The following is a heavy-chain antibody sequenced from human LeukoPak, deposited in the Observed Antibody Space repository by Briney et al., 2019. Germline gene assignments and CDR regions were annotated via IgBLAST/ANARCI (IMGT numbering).Heavy chain of an antibody. CDR3: ARGISGYSTGDTFDM. Sequence: ASVKVFCKASGYTFTGYYMHWVRQAPGQGLEWMGWINPNSGGTNYAQKFQGRVTMTRDTSISTAYMELNRLRSDDTAVYYCARGISGYSTGDTFDMWGQGTMVTVSS. J-gene: IGHJ3*02. D-gene: IGHD3-22*01. V-gene: IGHV1-2*02. CDR2: INPNSGGT. CDR1: GYTFTGYY.